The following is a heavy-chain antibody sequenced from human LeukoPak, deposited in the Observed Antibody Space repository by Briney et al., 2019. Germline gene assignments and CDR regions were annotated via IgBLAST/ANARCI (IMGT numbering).Heavy chain of an antibody. CDR1: GFTFSSYA. Sequence: GGSLRLSCAASGFTFSSYAMSWVRQAPGKGLEWVSGISWNSGSIGYADSVKGRFTISRDNAKNSLYLQMNSLRAEDTALYYCAKATREYYFDYWGQGTLVTVSS. CDR2: ISWNSGSI. J-gene: IGHJ4*02. CDR3: AKATREYYFDY. V-gene: IGHV3-9*01.